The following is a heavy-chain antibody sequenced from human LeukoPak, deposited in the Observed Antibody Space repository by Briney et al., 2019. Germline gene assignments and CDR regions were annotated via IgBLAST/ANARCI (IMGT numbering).Heavy chain of an antibody. CDR3: AREGSSGWGNYYYYYYMDV. CDR1: GYTFTGYY. CDR2: INPNSGGT. D-gene: IGHD6-19*01. Sequence: GASVKVSCKASGYTFTGYYMHWVRQAPGQGLEWMGWINPNSGGTNYAQKFQGRVTMTRDTSISTAYMELSRLRSDDTAVYYCAREGSSGWGNYYYYYYMDVWGKGTTVTVSS. J-gene: IGHJ6*03. V-gene: IGHV1-2*02.